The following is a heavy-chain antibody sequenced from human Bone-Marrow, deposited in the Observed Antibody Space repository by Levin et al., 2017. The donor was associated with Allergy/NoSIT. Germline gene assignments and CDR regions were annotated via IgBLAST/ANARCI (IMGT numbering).Heavy chain of an antibody. CDR2: IKSKTDGGTT. D-gene: IGHD2-2*01. CDR1: GFTFSNAW. CDR3: TTGRKAYCSSTSCYPYYDGMDG. V-gene: IGHV3-15*01. J-gene: IGHJ6*02. Sequence: GESLKISCAASGFTFSNAWMSWVRQAPGKGLEWVGRIKSKTDGGTTDYAAPVKGRFTISRDDSKNTLYLQMNSLKTEDTAVYYCTTGRKAYCSSTSCYPYYDGMDGWGQGTTVTVSS.